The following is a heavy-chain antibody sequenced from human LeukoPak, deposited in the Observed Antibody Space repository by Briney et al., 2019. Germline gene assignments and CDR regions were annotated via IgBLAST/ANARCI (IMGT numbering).Heavy chain of an antibody. J-gene: IGHJ4*02. CDR1: GGSFSGYY. CDR3: ARRAARRGPVDY. CDR2: INHSGST. D-gene: IGHD6-6*01. Sequence: SETLSLTCAVYGGSFSGYYWSWIRQPPGKGLEWIGEINHSGSTNYNPSLESRVTISVDTSKNQFSLKLSSVTAADTAVYYCARRAARRGPVDYWGQGTLVTVSS. V-gene: IGHV4-34*01.